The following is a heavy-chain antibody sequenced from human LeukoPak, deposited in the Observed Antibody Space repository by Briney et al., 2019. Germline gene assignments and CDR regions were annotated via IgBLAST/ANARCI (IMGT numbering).Heavy chain of an antibody. CDR3: AHGDYYGSRGGY. J-gene: IGHJ4*02. Sequence: GGSLRLSCAASGFTFSSYAMSWVRQAPGKGLEWVSAISGSGGSTYYADSVKGRFTISRDNSKNTLYLQMNSLRAEDTAVYYCAHGDYYGSRGGYWGQGTLVTVSS. CDR2: ISGSGGST. CDR1: GFTFSSYA. V-gene: IGHV3-23*01. D-gene: IGHD3-10*01.